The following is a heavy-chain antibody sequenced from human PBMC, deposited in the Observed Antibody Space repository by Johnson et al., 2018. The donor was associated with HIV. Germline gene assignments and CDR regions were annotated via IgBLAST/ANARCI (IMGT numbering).Heavy chain of an antibody. D-gene: IGHD2-21*02. Sequence: QVQLVESGGGVVQPGRSLRLSCAASGFSFTKYAMHWVRQAPGKGLEWVAIISYDGNNKYYADSVKGRFTISKDNSKNKLYLQMNSLRAEDTAVYYCARPHIVVVTAGYAFDIWGQGTMVIVSS. V-gene: IGHV3-30-3*01. CDR1: GFSFTKYA. CDR2: ISYDGNNK. J-gene: IGHJ3*02. CDR3: ARPHIVVVTAGYAFDI.